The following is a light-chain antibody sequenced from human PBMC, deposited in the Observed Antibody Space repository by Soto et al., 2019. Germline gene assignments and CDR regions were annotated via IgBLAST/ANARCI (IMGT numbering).Light chain of an antibody. V-gene: IGLV2-14*01. CDR1: SSDVGGHNS. Sequence: QSVLTQPASVSGSPGQSITISCTGTSSDVGGHNSVSWHQQHPGKAPKFIIYGVSNRPSGVSDRFSGSKSGNTASLTISGLQAEDEADYYCSSYTTTYTWVFGGGTKLTVL. CDR3: SSYTTTYTWV. CDR2: GVS. J-gene: IGLJ3*02.